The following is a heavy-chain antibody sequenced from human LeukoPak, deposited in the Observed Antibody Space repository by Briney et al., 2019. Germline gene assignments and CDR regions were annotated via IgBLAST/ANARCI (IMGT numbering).Heavy chain of an antibody. CDR2: IYYSGST. V-gene: IGHV4-59*01. CDR3: ARVGDYYGSGSYSAYFDY. D-gene: IGHD3-10*01. CDR1: GGSISSYY. Sequence: SETPSLTCTVSGGSISSYYWSWIRQPPGKGLEWIGYIYYSGSTNYSPSLKSRVTISVDTSKNQFSLKLSSVTAADTAVYYCARVGDYYGSGSYSAYFDYWGQGTLVTVSS. J-gene: IGHJ4*02.